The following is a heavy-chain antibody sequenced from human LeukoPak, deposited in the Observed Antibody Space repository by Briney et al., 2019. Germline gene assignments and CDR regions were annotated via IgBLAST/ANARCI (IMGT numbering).Heavy chain of an antibody. J-gene: IGHJ4*02. CDR1: GGSLSSGTYY. Sequence: SETLSLTCTVSGGSLSSGTYYWSWIRQPAGKGLEWIGRIYTSGSTDYNPSLKSRVSMSVDTSKKQFSLKLSSVTAADTAVYYCANYGGSFSGPDYWGQGTLVTVSS. V-gene: IGHV4-61*02. CDR2: IYTSGST. CDR3: ANYGGSFSGPDY. D-gene: IGHD4-23*01.